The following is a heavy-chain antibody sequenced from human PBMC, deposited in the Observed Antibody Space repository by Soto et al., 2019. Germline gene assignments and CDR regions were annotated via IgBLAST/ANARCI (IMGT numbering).Heavy chain of an antibody. J-gene: IGHJ5*02. CDR2: ISYDGSNK. V-gene: IGHV3-30*18. CDR1: GFTFSSYG. D-gene: IGHD5-18*01. CDR3: AKDQEEGYSYGYGWLWGGFDP. Sequence: GGSLRLSCAASGFTFSSYGMHWVRQAPGKGLEWVAVISYDGSNKYYADSVKGRFTISRDNSKNTLYLQMNSLRAEDTAVYYCAKDQEEGYSYGYGWLWGGFDPWGQGTLVTVSS.